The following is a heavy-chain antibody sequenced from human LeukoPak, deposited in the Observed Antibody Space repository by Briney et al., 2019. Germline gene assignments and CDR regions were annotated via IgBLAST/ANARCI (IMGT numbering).Heavy chain of an antibody. CDR3: AKGYSSGWDRYDWFDP. CDR1: GFTFSSYA. D-gene: IGHD6-19*01. J-gene: IGHJ5*02. CDR2: ISYDGSNK. V-gene: IGHV3-30-3*01. Sequence: GGSLRLSCAASGFTFSSYAMHWVRQAPGKGLEWVAVISYDGSNKYYADSVQGRFTISRDNSKRTLFLQMNSLRAEDTAFYYCAKGYSSGWDRYDWFDPWGQGTLVTVSS.